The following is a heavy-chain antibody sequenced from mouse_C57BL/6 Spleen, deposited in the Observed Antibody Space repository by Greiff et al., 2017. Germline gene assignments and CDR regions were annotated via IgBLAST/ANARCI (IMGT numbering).Heavy chain of an antibody. V-gene: IGHV1-80*01. Sequence: QVQLQQSGAELVKPGASVKISCKASGYAFSSYWMNWVKQRPGKGLEWIGQIYPGDGDTNYNGKFKGKATLTADKSSSTAYMQLSSLTSEDSAAYFCARCLYDYDGYYFDYWGQGTTLTVSS. J-gene: IGHJ2*01. CDR3: ARCLYDYDGYYFDY. D-gene: IGHD2-4*01. CDR1: GYAFSSYW. CDR2: IYPGDGDT.